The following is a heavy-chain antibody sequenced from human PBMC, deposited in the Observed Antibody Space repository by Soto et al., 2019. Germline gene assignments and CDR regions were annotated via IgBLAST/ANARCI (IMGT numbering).Heavy chain of an antibody. CDR3: ARVGGSFVLPTYNWFDP. D-gene: IGHD3-10*01. CDR2: IYYSGST. J-gene: IGHJ5*02. Sequence: TSETLSLTCTVSGGSISSYYWSWIRQPPGKGLEWIGYIYYSGSTNYNPSLKSRVTISVDTSKNQFSLKLSSVTAADTAVYYCARVGGSFVLPTYNWFDPWGQGTLVTVSS. V-gene: IGHV4-59*08. CDR1: GGSISSYY.